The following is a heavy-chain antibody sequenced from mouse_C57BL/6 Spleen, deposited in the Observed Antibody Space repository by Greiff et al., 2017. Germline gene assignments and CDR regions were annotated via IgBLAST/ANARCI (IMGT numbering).Heavy chain of an antibody. CDR2: IGYDGSN. Sequence: ESGPGLVKPSQSLSLTCSVTGYSITSGYYWNWIRQFPGNKLEWMGYIGYDGSNNYNPSLKNRISITRDTSKNQFFLKLNSVTTEDTATYYCARAVTTVVAPLYWYFDVWGTGTTVTVSS. D-gene: IGHD1-1*01. V-gene: IGHV3-6*01. CDR1: GYSITSGYY. CDR3: ARAVTTVVAPLYWYFDV. J-gene: IGHJ1*03.